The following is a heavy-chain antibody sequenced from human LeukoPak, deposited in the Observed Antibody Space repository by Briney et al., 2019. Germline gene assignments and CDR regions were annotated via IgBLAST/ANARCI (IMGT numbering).Heavy chain of an antibody. V-gene: IGHV3-48*03. D-gene: IGHD4-11*01. J-gene: IGHJ4*02. CDR1: GFTFSRYE. CDR3: ARVTYSSLDY. CDR2: ITSSGSTI. Sequence: GGSLRLSCAASGFTFSRYEMNWVRQAPGKGLEWVSYITSSGSTIYYADPVKGRFTISRDNAKNSLYLQMNSLRAEDTAVYYCARVTYSSLDYWGQGTLVTVSS.